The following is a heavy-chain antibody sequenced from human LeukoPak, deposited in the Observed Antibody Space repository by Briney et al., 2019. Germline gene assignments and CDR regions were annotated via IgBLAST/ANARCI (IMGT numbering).Heavy chain of an antibody. CDR3: TRLKGSGNSYEYDYYGMDV. CDR2: IRSKADSYAT. Sequence: GRSLRLSCAASGFTFSSYGMHWVRQASGKGLEWVGRIRSKADSYATAYPASVKGRFTISRDDSKNTAYLQMNSLKTEDTAVYYCTRLKGSGNSYEYDYYGMDVWGQGTTVTVSS. CDR1: GFTFSSYG. J-gene: IGHJ6*02. D-gene: IGHD3-10*01. V-gene: IGHV3-73*01.